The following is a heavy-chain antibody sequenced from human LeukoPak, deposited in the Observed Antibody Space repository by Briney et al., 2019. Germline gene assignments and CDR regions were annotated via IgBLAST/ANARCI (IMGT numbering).Heavy chain of an antibody. Sequence: PGGSLRLSCVASGFTFSTYRMSWVRQAPGKGLVWVANIIQDGSAKNYVDSVKGRFTISRDNAKNSLYLQMNSLRAEDTAVYYCARNHGYGEYWGQGTLVTVSS. V-gene: IGHV3-7*02. D-gene: IGHD5-12*01. CDR3: ARNHGYGEY. J-gene: IGHJ4*02. CDR2: IIQDGSAK. CDR1: GFTFSTYR.